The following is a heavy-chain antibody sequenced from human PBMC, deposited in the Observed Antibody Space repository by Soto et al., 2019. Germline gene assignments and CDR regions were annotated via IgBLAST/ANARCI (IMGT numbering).Heavy chain of an antibody. V-gene: IGHV3-30*18. D-gene: IGHD5-18*01. J-gene: IGHJ3*02. CDR1: GFTFSTYG. CDR2: IPYDGSEK. Sequence: QVQLVESGGGVVQPGRSVRLSCAASGFTFSTYGMHWLRQAPGKGLEWLAVIPYDGSEKYYADSVKGRITISRDNSKNTLYLQMKSLRPEDTAVYYCAKEFGTGVYSFAAFDIWGQGTMLTVSS. CDR3: AKEFGTGVYSFAAFDI.